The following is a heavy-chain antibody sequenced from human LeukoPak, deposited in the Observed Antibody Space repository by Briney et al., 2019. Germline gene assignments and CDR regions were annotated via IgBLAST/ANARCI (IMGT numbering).Heavy chain of an antibody. V-gene: IGHV4-34*01. CDR2: INHSGST. CDR3: ARGRAGWFDP. J-gene: IGHJ5*02. CDR1: GGSFSGYY. Sequence: SETLSLTCAVYGGSFSGYYWNWIRQPPGKGLEWIGEINHSGSTNYNPSLKSRVTISVDTSKNQFSLKLSSVTAADTAVYYCARGRAGWFDPWDQGTLVTVSS.